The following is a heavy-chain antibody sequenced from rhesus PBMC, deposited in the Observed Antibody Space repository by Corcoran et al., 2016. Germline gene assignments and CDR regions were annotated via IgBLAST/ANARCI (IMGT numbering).Heavy chain of an antibody. J-gene: IGHJ4*01. CDR1: GGSISGHY. Sequence: QVQLQESGPGQVKPSETLSLTCSVSGGSISGHYHNWIRQPPGEGLEWIGYIGGSHVIPYHTASLKSRVTISTTTSKNHFSLKLTSVTAADTAVYYCARFSGYYPNFDYWGQGVLVTVSS. D-gene: IGHD3-28*01. CDR3: ARFSGYYPNFDY. CDR2: IGGSHVIP. V-gene: IGHV4-165*02.